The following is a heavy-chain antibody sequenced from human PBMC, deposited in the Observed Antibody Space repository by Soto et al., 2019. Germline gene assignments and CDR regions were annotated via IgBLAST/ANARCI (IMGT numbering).Heavy chain of an antibody. Sequence: QVQLVQSGAEVKKPGASVKVSCEASGYTFSSYGISWVRQAPGQGFEWMRWISGYNSITRYAQKCQGRVTMTTDTSRSAAYMELRSLRSGDTAVYFCARAFGSTDYWGQGNLVTVSS. CDR3: ARAFGSTDY. D-gene: IGHD6-13*01. CDR2: ISGYNSIT. V-gene: IGHV1-18*01. J-gene: IGHJ4*02. CDR1: GYTFSSYG.